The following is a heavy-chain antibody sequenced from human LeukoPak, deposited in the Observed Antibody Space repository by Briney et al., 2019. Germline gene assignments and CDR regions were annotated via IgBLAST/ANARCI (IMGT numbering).Heavy chain of an antibody. D-gene: IGHD1-7*01. J-gene: IGHJ4*02. V-gene: IGHV4-30-2*01. CDR1: GGSISSGGYS. Sequence: SETLSLTCAVSGGSISSGGYSWSWIRQPPGKGLEWIGYIYHSGSTYYNPSFKSRATISVDRSKNQFSLKLSSVTAADTAVYYCARATGTTLDYWGQGTLVTVSS. CDR3: ARATGTTLDY. CDR2: IYHSGST.